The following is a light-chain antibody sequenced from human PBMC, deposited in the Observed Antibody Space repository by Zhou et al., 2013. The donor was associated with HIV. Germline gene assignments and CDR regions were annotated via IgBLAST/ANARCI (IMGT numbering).Light chain of an antibody. CDR2: GAV. CDR1: QSVSNSY. Sequence: EIVLTQSPGTLSLSPGGRATLSCRASQSVSNSYLAWYQQKPGQSPRLLIYGAVTRATGVPGRFSGSGSGTVFTLTISSLQTEDSAVYYCQFYYSWPPTCTFGQGTKV. CDR3: QFYYSWPPTCT. J-gene: IGKJ1*01. V-gene: IGKV3-20*01.